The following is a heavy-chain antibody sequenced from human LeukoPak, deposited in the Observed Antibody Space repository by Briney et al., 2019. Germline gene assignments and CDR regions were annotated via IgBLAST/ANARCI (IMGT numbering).Heavy chain of an antibody. J-gene: IGHJ3*02. D-gene: IGHD7-27*01. CDR3: ARGGTGEHPLDSIDI. CDR1: GYTFTGYY. V-gene: IGHV1-2*02. CDR2: INPNSGGT. Sequence: ASVKVSCKASGYTFTGYYMQWVRQAPGQGLEWMGWINPNSGGTNYAQKFQGRVTMTRDTSISTAYRVLSRLRSDDTAVYYCARGGTGEHPLDSIDIWGQGTMVTVSS.